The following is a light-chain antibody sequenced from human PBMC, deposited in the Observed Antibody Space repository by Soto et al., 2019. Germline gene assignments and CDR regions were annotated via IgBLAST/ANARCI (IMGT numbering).Light chain of an antibody. V-gene: IGLV2-8*01. CDR1: SSDVGGYNY. CDR3: SSYAGSNNHVV. J-gene: IGLJ2*01. Sequence: QSALTQPPSASGSPGQSVTISCTGTSSDVGGYNYVSWYQQHPGKAPKLMIYEVSKRPSGVPDRFSGSKSGNTASLTVSGLQAGDEADCYCSSYAGSNNHVVFGGGTQLTVL. CDR2: EVS.